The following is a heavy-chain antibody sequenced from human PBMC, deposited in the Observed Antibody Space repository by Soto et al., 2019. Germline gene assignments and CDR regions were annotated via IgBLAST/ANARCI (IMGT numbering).Heavy chain of an antibody. D-gene: IGHD3-3*01. J-gene: IGHJ3*02. CDR3: FVLRFLEWPYDAFDI. CDR1: GFTFSGSA. Sequence: PGGSLRLSCAASGFTFSGSAMHWVRQASGKGLEWVGRIRSKANSYATAYAASVKGRFTISRDDSKNTAYLQMNSLKTEDTAVYYCFVLRFLEWPYDAFDIWGQGTMVTVSS. CDR2: IRSKANSYAT. V-gene: IGHV3-73*01.